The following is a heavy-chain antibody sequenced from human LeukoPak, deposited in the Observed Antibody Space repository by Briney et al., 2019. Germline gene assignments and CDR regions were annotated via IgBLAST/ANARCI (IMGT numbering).Heavy chain of an antibody. D-gene: IGHD4-17*01. J-gene: IGHJ3*02. CDR2: ISYSGST. CDR1: GGSISSGGYY. Sequence: SQTLSLTCTVSGGSISSGGYYWSWIRQHPGKGLEWIGYISYSGSTYYNPSLKSRVTISVDTSKNQFSLKLSSVTAADTAVYYCARVGEVTVTTRVKPDAFDIWGQGTMVTVSS. V-gene: IGHV4-31*03. CDR3: ARVGEVTVTTRVKPDAFDI.